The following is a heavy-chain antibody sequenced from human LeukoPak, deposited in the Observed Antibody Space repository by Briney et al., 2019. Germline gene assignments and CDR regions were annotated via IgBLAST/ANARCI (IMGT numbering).Heavy chain of an antibody. CDR2: IRYDGSDE. CDR1: GLTLINSD. CDR3: ARNRPGLHYADAFDM. D-gene: IGHD1/OR15-1a*01. Sequence: GGSLRLSCAASGLTLINSDMHWVRQAPGKGLEWVAFIRYDGSDEYYADSLKGRFTISRDNSKNILYLQMNSLRGEDTAVYYCARNRPGLHYADAFDMWGQGTMVTVSS. V-gene: IGHV3-30*02. J-gene: IGHJ3*02.